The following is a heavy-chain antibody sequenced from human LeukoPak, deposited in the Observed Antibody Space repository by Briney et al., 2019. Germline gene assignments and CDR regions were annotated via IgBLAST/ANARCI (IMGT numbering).Heavy chain of an antibody. CDR3: ARDSGSYYYYGMDV. CDR2: ISYDGSNK. D-gene: IGHD1-26*01. CDR1: GFTFSSYS. Sequence: PGGSLRLSCAASGFTFSSYSMNWVRQAPGKGLEWVAVISYDGSNKYYADSVKGRFTISRDNSKNTLYLQMNSLRAEDTAVYYCARDSGSYYYYGMDVWGQGTTVTVSS. V-gene: IGHV3-30*03. J-gene: IGHJ6*02.